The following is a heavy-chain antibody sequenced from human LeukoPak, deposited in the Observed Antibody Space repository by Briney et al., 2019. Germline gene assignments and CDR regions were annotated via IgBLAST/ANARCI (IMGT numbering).Heavy chain of an antibody. Sequence: ASVKVSCKASGYTFTGYYMYWVRQAPGQGLEWMGWINPKSGGTKYAQKFQGRVTMTRDTSISTAYMELSRLTSDDTAVYFCATWGLHFDIWGQGTMVTVAS. CDR2: INPKSGGT. CDR3: ATWGLHFDI. CDR1: GYTFTGYY. V-gene: IGHV1-2*02. D-gene: IGHD3-16*01. J-gene: IGHJ3*02.